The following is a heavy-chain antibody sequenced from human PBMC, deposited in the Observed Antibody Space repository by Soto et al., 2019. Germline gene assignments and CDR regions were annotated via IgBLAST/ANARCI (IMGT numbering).Heavy chain of an antibody. J-gene: IGHJ6*02. V-gene: IGHV3-33*08. D-gene: IGHD3-16*01. Sequence: WGSMRLSCSASGVTFSSSAMHMLRQAPGKGLERVALICSDGSRAFYADFVQGRFFIPRDNSRNTLYLQMNSLRDEDTAVYYLAGGPRGGNYGMDVWGQGPTVTVPS. CDR1: GVTFSSSA. CDR2: ICSDGSRA. CDR3: AGGPRGGNYGMDV.